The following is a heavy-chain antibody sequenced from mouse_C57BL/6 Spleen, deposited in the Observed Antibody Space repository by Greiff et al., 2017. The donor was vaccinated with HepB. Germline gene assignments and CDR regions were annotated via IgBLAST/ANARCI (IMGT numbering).Heavy chain of an antibody. CDR3: QTAQATLAWFAY. D-gene: IGHD3-2*02. V-gene: IGHV1-81*01. CDR1: GYTFTSYG. Sequence: QVQLQQSGAELARPGASVKLSCKASGYTFTSYGISWVKQRTGQGLEWIGEIYPRSGNTYYNEKFKGKATLTADKSSSTAYMELRSLTSEDSAVYFCQTAQATLAWFAYWGQGTLVTVSA. CDR2: IYPRSGNT. J-gene: IGHJ3*01.